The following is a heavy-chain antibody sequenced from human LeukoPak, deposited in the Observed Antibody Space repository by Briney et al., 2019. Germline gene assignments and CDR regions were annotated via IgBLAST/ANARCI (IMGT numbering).Heavy chain of an antibody. V-gene: IGHV4-39*01. CDR3: ASPSHCTSDSCQKYFDY. CDR1: GGSISSSSYY. Sequence: SETLSLTCTVSGGSISSSSYYWGWIRQPPGKGLEWIGSIYYSGSTYYNPSLKSRVTISIDTSRNQFSLKLSSVTAADTAVYYCASPSHCTSDSCQKYFDYWGQGTLVTVSS. J-gene: IGHJ4*02. CDR2: IYYSGST. D-gene: IGHD2-2*01.